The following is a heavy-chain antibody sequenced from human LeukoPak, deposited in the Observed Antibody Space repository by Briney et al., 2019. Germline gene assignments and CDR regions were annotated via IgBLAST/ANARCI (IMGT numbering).Heavy chain of an antibody. V-gene: IGHV3-30*18. CDR2: ISYDGSNK. J-gene: IGHJ4*02. D-gene: IGHD3-22*01. CDR1: GFTFSSYG. CDR3: AKDGYYYDSSGYYTDY. Sequence: GRSLRLSCAASGFTFSSYGMHWVRQAPGKGLEGVAVISYDGSNKYYADSVKGRFTISRDNFKNTLYLQMNSLRAEDTAVYYCAKDGYYYDSSGYYTDYWGQGTLVTVSS.